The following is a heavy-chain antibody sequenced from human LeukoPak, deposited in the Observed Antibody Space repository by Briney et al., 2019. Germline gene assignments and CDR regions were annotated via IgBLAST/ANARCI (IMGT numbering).Heavy chain of an antibody. Sequence: ASVKVSCKASGYTFNSHGITWVRQAPGQGLEWMGWISTYNGNTNYAPKLQGRVTMTTDTSTSTAYMELRSLRAEDTAVYYCASLYSGSYYGVDYWGQGTLVTVSS. CDR3: ASLYSGSYYGVDY. V-gene: IGHV1-18*01. CDR2: ISTYNGNT. CDR1: GYTFNSHG. J-gene: IGHJ4*02. D-gene: IGHD1-26*01.